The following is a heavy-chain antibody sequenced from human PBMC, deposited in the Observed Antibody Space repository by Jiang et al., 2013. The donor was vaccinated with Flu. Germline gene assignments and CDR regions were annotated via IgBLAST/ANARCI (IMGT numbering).Heavy chain of an antibody. CDR2: ISSYNGYT. CDR3: ARLYCSSTSCYTSWSDP. J-gene: IGHJ5*02. CDR1: GYIFDNFG. V-gene: IGHV1-18*01. D-gene: IGHD2-2*02. Sequence: SGAEVKQPGTSVKVSCQASGYIFDNFGINWVRQAPGQGLEWMGWISSYNGYTKYVQKLQGRVSMTTDTSTNTAYMELRSLRSDDTAVYYCARLYCSSTSCYTSWSDPWGQGTAVTVST.